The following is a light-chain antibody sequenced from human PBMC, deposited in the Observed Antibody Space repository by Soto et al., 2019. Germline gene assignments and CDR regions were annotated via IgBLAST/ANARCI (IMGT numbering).Light chain of an antibody. CDR3: HQYGVLPKT. CDR1: QSMSANY. V-gene: IGKV3-20*01. CDR2: GVS. Sequence: EIVLTQSPGTVSLSPGDRATLSCRASQSMSANYLALYQQKPGQAPRLLIYGVSIRATGIPDRFAGSGSGPDFTLTISRLEPEDFAVYYCHQYGVLPKTFGQGTTVEIK. J-gene: IGKJ1*01.